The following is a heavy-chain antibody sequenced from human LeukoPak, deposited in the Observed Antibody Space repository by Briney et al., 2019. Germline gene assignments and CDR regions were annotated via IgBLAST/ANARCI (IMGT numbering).Heavy chain of an antibody. J-gene: IGHJ4*02. D-gene: IGHD2-15*01. CDR1: GFTVSSNY. CDR2: IYSGGST. CDR3: TTDIVVVVAAVTYY. V-gene: IGHV3-53*01. Sequence: GGSLRLSCAASGFTVSSNYMSWVRQAPGKGLEWVSVIYSGGSTYYAAPVKGRFTISRDDSKNTLYLQMNSLKTEDTAVYYCTTDIVVVVAAVTYYWGQGTLVTVSS.